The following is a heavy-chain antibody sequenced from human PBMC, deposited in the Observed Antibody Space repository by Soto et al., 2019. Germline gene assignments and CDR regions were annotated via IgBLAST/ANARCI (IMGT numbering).Heavy chain of an antibody. CDR2: IKQDGSEK. CDR1: EFTFSSYW. CDR3: ARVSVPAAIRTYYYYMDV. D-gene: IGHD2-2*02. J-gene: IGHJ6*03. V-gene: IGHV3-7*01. Sequence: PGGSLRLSCAASEFTFSSYWMSWVRQAPGKGLEWVANIKQDGSEKYYVDSVKGRFTISRDNAKNSLYLQMNSLRAEDTAVYYCARVSVPAAIRTYYYYMDVWGRGTTVTVSS.